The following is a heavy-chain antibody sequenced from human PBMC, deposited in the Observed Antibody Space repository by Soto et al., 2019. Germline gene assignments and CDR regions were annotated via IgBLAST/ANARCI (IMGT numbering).Heavy chain of an antibody. CDR1: GFTFSSSA. J-gene: IGHJ4*02. D-gene: IGHD3-10*01. Sequence: LSCAASGFTFSSSAISWVRQAPGKGLEWVSAVSANGQGIYYADSVRGRFTISRDNSKNTVFLHMDSLSAEDTAVYYCAKDRHYPRDYFHYWGQGTLVTVSS. CDR3: AKDRHYPRDYFHY. CDR2: VSANGQGI. V-gene: IGHV3-23*01.